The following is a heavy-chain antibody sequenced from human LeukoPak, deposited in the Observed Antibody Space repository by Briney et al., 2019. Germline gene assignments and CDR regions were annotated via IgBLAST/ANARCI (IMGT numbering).Heavy chain of an antibody. CDR2: ISGSGGSR. Sequence: GGSLRLSCAVSGFTFINYAMSWVRQAPGQGLEWVSGISGSGGSRYYADSVRGRFTISRDNSKNTLYLQMNSLRAEDTAIYYCAKDLGVAAIWHYFDYWGQGTLVTVSS. CDR1: GFTFINYA. D-gene: IGHD2-21*02. V-gene: IGHV3-23*01. J-gene: IGHJ4*02. CDR3: AKDLGVAAIWHYFDY.